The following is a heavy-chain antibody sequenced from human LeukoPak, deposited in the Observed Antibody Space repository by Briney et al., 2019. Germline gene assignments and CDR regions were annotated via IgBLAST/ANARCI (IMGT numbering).Heavy chain of an antibody. CDR2: IYYSGST. CDR3: ARGSGYYRSHFDY. Sequence: SQTLSLTCAVSGGSISSGGYSWSWIRQPPGKGLEWIGYIYYSGSTNYNPSLKSRVTISVDTSKNQFSLKLSSVTAADTAVYYCARGSGYYRSHFDYWGQGTLVTVSS. D-gene: IGHD3-3*01. V-gene: IGHV4-61*08. CDR1: GGSISSGGYS. J-gene: IGHJ4*02.